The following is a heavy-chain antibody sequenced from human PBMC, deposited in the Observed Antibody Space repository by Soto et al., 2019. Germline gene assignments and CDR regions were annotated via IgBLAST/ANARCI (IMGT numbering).Heavy chain of an antibody. J-gene: IGHJ4*02. CDR3: ARGVVSTGYFDY. Sequence: EVQLAESGGGLVQPGGSLRLSCAASGFTFSDHYMDWVRQAPGQGLEWVGRSRDKVHSHTTEDATSVKGRSTISRGDSENSLYLQMNGLKTEVTAAYYWARGVVSTGYFDYWGQGSLVTVSS. D-gene: IGHD5-12*01. CDR1: GFTFSDHY. CDR2: SRDKVHSHTT. V-gene: IGHV3-72*01.